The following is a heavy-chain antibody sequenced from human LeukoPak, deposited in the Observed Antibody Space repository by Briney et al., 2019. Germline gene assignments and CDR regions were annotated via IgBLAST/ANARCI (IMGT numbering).Heavy chain of an antibody. J-gene: IGHJ4*02. D-gene: IGHD3-10*01. CDR1: GGYFSGYY. V-gene: IGHV4-34*01. CDR2: INHSGST. CDR3: ATMVRGVLVYFDY. Sequence: SETLSLTCAGYGGYFSGYYWSWIRQPPGKGLEWIGEINHSGSTNYHPSLKSRVTISVDTSKNQFSLKLSSVTAADTAVYYCATMVRGVLVYFDYWGQGTLVTVSS.